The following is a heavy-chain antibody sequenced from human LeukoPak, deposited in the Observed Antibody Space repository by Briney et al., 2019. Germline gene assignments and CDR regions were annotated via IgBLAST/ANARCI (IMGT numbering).Heavy chain of an antibody. CDR3: AKDDPFSSPDY. V-gene: IGHV3-30*02. D-gene: IGHD6-13*01. CDR1: GFTFSSYG. J-gene: IGHJ4*02. CDR2: IRYDGKTR. Sequence: GGSLRLSCAASGFTFSSYGMHWVRQAPGRGVEWVSFIRYDGKTRYYADFVKGRFTISRDNSKNTLDLQMNSLRTEDTAVYYCAKDDPFSSPDYWGQGTLVTVSS.